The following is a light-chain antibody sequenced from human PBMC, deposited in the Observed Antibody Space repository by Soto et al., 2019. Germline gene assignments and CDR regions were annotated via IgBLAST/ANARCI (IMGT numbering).Light chain of an antibody. V-gene: IGKV1-39*01. CDR3: QQSHSTPYT. J-gene: IGKJ2*01. Sequence: DIQLTQSPSSLSVSIGVRVTITCRASQGLSGYLNWYRQKPGRAPELLFYSASTLQAGVPSRFSGRGSEADYTLTITSLQSEDLATYFCQQSHSTPYTFGQGTKLEL. CDR1: QGLSGY. CDR2: SAS.